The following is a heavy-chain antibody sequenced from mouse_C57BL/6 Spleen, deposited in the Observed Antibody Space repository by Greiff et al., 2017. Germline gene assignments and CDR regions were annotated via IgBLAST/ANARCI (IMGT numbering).Heavy chain of an antibody. V-gene: IGHV1-64*01. CDR2: IHPNSGST. Sequence: VQLQQPGAELVKPGASVKLSCKASGYTFTSYWMHWVKQRPGQGLEWIGMIHPNSGSTNYNEKFKSKATLTVDKSSSTAYMQLSSLTSEDSAVYYCARSVIYYDYDPFAYWGQGTLVTVSA. D-gene: IGHD2-4*01. CDR3: ARSVIYYDYDPFAY. J-gene: IGHJ3*01. CDR1: GYTFTSYW.